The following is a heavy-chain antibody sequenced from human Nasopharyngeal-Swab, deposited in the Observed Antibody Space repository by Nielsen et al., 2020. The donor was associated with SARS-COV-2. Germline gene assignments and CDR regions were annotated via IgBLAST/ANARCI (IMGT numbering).Heavy chain of an antibody. CDR1: GFTFSDYY. CDR3: ARGITGTRRPDAFDI. CDR2: ISSSSSYT. Sequence: GESLKIPCAASGFTFSDYYMSWIRQAPGKGLEWVSYISSSSSYTNYADSVKGRFTISRDNAKNSLYLQMNSLRDEDTAVYYCARGITGTRRPDAFDIWGQGTMVTVSS. V-gene: IGHV3-11*06. D-gene: IGHD1-20*01. J-gene: IGHJ3*02.